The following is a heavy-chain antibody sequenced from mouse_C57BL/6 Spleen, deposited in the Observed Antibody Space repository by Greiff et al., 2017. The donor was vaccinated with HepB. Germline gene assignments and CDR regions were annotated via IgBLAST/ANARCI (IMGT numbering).Heavy chain of an antibody. D-gene: IGHD1-1*01. Sequence: EVHLVESGGGLVKPGGSLKLSCAASGFTFSDYGMHWVRQAPEKGLEWVAYSSSGSSTIYYADTVKGRFTIARDNAKNTLFLQMTSLGFEDTAMYYCARGLTTVVATGDYAMDYWGQGTSVTVSS. V-gene: IGHV5-17*01. CDR3: ARGLTTVVATGDYAMDY. CDR2: SSSGSSTI. J-gene: IGHJ4*01. CDR1: GFTFSDYG.